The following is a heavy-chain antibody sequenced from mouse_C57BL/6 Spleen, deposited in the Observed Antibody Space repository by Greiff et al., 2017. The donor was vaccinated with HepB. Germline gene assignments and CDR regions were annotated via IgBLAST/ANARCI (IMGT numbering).Heavy chain of an antibody. Sequence: VQLQQSGAELVKPGASVKLSCKASGYTFTSYWMQWVKQRPGQGLEWIGEIDPSDSYTNYNQKFKGKATLTVDTSSSTAYMQLSSLTSEDSAVYYCARRREYWGQGTTLTVSS. CDR2: IDPSDSYT. V-gene: IGHV1-50*01. CDR3: ARRREY. CDR1: GYTFTSYW. J-gene: IGHJ2*01.